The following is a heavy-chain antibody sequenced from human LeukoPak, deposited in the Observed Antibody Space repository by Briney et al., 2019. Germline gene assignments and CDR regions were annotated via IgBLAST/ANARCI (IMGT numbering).Heavy chain of an antibody. CDR3: ASGDMITFGGVDP. J-gene: IGHJ5*02. Sequence: GASVKASCKASGYTFTSYDINWVRQATGQGLEWMGWMNPNSGNTGYAQKFQGRVTMTRNTSISTAYMELSSLRSEDTAVYYCASGDMITFGGVDPWGQGTLVTVSS. CDR1: GYTFTSYD. V-gene: IGHV1-8*01. CDR2: MNPNSGNT. D-gene: IGHD3-16*01.